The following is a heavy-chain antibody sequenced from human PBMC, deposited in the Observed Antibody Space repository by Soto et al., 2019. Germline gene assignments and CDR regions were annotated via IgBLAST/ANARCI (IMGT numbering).Heavy chain of an antibody. V-gene: IGHV4-39*01. D-gene: IGHD6-6*01. CDR3: ARSYSSSSYRYFDY. CDR1: GGSISSSSYY. J-gene: IGHJ4*02. Sequence: SETLSLTCTVSGGSISSSSYYWGWIRQPPGKGLEWIGSIYYSGSTYYNPSLKSRVTISVDTSKNQFSLKLSSVTAADTAVYYCARSYSSSSYRYFDYWGQGTLVTVSS. CDR2: IYYSGST.